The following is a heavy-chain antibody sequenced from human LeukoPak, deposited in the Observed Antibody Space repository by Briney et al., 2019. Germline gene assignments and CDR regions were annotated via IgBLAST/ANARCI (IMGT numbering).Heavy chain of an antibody. Sequence: PGGSLRLSCAASGFTFSSYSMHWVRQAPGKGLEWVAFIRYDGSNKYYADSVKGRFTISRDNSKNTLYLQMNSLRAEDTAVYYCSGSGSLPTTYYYYMDVWGKGTTVTVSS. D-gene: IGHD3-22*01. J-gene: IGHJ6*03. CDR2: IRYDGSNK. CDR3: SGSGSLPTTYYYYMDV. V-gene: IGHV3-30*02. CDR1: GFTFSSYS.